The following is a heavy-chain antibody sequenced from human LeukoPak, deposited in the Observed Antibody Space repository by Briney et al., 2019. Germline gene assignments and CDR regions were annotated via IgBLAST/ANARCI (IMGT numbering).Heavy chain of an antibody. Sequence: GGSLRHSCAASGFTFSSYGMHWVRQAPGKGLEWVAVIWYDGSNKYYADSVKGRFTISRDNSKNTLYLQMNSLRAEDTAVYYCARRDLTGYSFDYWGQGTLVTVSS. CDR1: GFTFSSYG. D-gene: IGHD3-9*01. V-gene: IGHV3-33*01. J-gene: IGHJ4*02. CDR3: ARRDLTGYSFDY. CDR2: IWYDGSNK.